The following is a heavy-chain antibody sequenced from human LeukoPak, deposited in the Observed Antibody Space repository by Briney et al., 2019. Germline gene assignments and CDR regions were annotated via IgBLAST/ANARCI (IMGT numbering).Heavy chain of an antibody. V-gene: IGHV3-7*01. J-gene: IGHJ4*02. CDR3: ARGGYYYDSSGYYDY. CDR2: IKQDGSEK. D-gene: IGHD3-22*01. CDR1: GFIFSSYW. Sequence: GGSLRLSCAASGFIFSSYWMSWVRQAPGKGLEWVANIKQDGSEKYYVDSVKGRFTIPRDSAKNSLYLQMNSLRAEDTAVYYCARGGYYYDSSGYYDYWGQGTLVTVSS.